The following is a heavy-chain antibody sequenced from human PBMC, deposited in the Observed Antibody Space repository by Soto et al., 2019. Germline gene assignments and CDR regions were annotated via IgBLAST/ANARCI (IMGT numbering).Heavy chain of an antibody. D-gene: IGHD2-15*01. CDR1: GYTFTGYY. Sequence: ASVNVSCKASGYTFTGYYMHWVRQAPGQGLEWMGWINPNSGGTNYAQKFQGWVTMTRDTSISTAYMELSRLRSDDTAVYYCARGTVVVVAARNNWFDPWGQGTLVTVSS. V-gene: IGHV1-2*04. J-gene: IGHJ5*02. CDR3: ARGTVVVVAARNNWFDP. CDR2: INPNSGGT.